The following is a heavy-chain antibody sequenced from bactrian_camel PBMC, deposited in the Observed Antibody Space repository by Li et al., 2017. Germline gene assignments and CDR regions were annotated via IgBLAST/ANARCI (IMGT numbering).Heavy chain of an antibody. CDR2: IGSDGSI. CDR1: GKTNVLNC. V-gene: IGHV3S53*01. Sequence: HVQLVESGGGLVQPGGSLNLSCAATGKTNVLNCMGWFRQAPGKEREGVIAREGVAAIGSDGSIAYADSVKGRFTISKDNARNTLYLQMNSLQPEDTAMYYCAAAPRGRCYSGSWYLMRWYNYWGQRTQVTVS. D-gene: IGHD3*01. J-gene: IGHJ4*01. CDR3: AAAPRGRCYSGSWYLMRWYNY.